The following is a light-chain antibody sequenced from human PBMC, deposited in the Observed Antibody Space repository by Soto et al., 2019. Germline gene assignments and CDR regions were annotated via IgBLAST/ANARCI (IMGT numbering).Light chain of an antibody. Sequence: QSALTQPASVSGSPGQSITISCAGTSSDVGSHNLVSWYQNHPGKAPKLMIYEGSKRPSGVSNRFSGSKSGNTASLKISGLQAADEDDYFCFSYAGSSTYVCGTGTRSPS. CDR2: EGS. CDR3: FSYAGSSTYV. V-gene: IGLV2-23*01. CDR1: SSDVGSHNL. J-gene: IGLJ1*01.